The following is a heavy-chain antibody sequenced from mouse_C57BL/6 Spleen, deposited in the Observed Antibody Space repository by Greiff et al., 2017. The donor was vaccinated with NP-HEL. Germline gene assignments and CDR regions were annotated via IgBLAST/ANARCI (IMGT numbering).Heavy chain of an antibody. CDR2: IWTGGGT. J-gene: IGHJ1*03. CDR3: ARSEGLRRDWYFDV. D-gene: IGHD2-4*01. V-gene: IGHV2-9-1*01. CDR1: GFSLTSYA. Sequence: VQRVESGPGLVAPSQSLSITCTVSGFSLTSYAISWVRQPPGKGLEWLGVIWTGGGTNYNSALKSRLSISKDNSKSQVFLKMNSLQTDDTARYYCARSEGLRRDWYFDVWGTGTTVTVSS.